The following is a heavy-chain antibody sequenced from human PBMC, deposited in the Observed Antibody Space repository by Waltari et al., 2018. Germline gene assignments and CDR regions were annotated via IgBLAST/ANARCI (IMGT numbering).Heavy chain of an antibody. D-gene: IGHD3-16*01. CDR1: GYRFTSYW. CDR2: IYFGDAET. CDR3: AIQPPQGQLGSYFYSGMDV. J-gene: IGHJ6*02. Sequence: EVQLVQSGAEVKKPGESLKISCRGSGYRFTSYWIGWVRQMPGKGLEWMGIIYFGDAETLYRPASQVHVTISAYKSSSTAYLQWSRLKTSDTATYYCAIQPPQGQLGSYFYSGMDVWGQGTTVTVSS. V-gene: IGHV5-51*01.